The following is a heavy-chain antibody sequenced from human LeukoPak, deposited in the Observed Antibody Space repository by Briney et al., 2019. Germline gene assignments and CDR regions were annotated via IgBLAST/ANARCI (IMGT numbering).Heavy chain of an antibody. J-gene: IGHJ6*02. CDR1: GGTFSSYA. CDR3: ARDSLVHSSGWRRRDYYGMGV. Sequence: SVKVSCKASGGTFSSYAISWVRQAPGQGLEWMGGIIPIFGTANYAQKFQGRVTITADESTSTAYMELSSLRSEDTAVYYCARDSLVHSSGWRRRDYYGMGVWGQGTTVTVSS. V-gene: IGHV1-69*13. CDR2: IIPIFGTA. D-gene: IGHD6-19*01.